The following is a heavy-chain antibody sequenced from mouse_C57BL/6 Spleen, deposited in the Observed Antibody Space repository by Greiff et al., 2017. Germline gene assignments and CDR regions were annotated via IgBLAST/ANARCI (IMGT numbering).Heavy chain of an antibody. V-gene: IGHV1-74*01. Sequence: QVQLQQPGAELVKPGASVKVSCKASGYTFTSYWMHWVKQRPGQGLEWIGRIHPSDSDTNYNQKFKGKATLTVDKSSSTTYMQISSLTSEDSAVYYCAIEGRDGYYGGDYWGQGTTLTVSS. J-gene: IGHJ2*01. CDR2: IHPSDSDT. CDR1: GYTFTSYW. CDR3: AIEGRDGYYGGDY. D-gene: IGHD2-3*01.